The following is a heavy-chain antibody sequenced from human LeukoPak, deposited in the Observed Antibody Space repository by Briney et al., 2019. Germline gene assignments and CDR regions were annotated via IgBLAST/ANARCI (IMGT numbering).Heavy chain of an antibody. V-gene: IGHV4-61*08. D-gene: IGHD3-9*01. CDR3: ARSPPPAFLTGYYKNYYGMDV. CDR2: IYYSGST. J-gene: IGHJ6*02. Sequence: SETLSLTCTVSGGSISSGDYSWSWIRQPPGKGLEWIGYIYYSGSTNYNPSLKSRVTISVDTSKNQFSLKLSSVTAADTAVYYCARSPPPAFLTGYYKNYYGMDVWGQGTTVTVSS. CDR1: GGSISSGDYS.